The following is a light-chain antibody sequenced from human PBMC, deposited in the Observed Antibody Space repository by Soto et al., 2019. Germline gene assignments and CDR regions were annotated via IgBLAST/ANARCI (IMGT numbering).Light chain of an antibody. CDR2: WAS. J-gene: IGKJ2*01. V-gene: IGKV4-1*01. Sequence: DIVMTQSPDSLAVSLGERATINCKSSQSVLYSSNNKNYLAWYQQKPGQPPKVLIYWASTRESGVPERFSGSGSGTDFTLTISSLQAEDVAVYYLQQYYRTPPYTFGQGTKLEIK. CDR1: QSVLYSSNNKNY. CDR3: QQYYRTPPYT.